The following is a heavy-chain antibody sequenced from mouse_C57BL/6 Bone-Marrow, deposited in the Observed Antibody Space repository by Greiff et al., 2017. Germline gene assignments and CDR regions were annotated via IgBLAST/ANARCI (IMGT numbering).Heavy chain of an antibody. Sequence: QVQLQQSGAELVRPGASVKLSCKASGYTFTDYYINWVKQRPGQGLEWIARIYPGSGNTYYNEKFKGKATLTAEKSSSTAYMQLSSLTSEDSAVYFCARGDYYGSSYGWFAYWGQGTLVTVSA. V-gene: IGHV1-76*01. CDR3: ARGDYYGSSYGWFAY. CDR2: IYPGSGNT. CDR1: GYTFTDYY. J-gene: IGHJ3*01. D-gene: IGHD1-1*01.